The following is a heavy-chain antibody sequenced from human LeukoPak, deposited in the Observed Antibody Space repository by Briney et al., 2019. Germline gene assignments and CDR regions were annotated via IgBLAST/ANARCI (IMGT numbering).Heavy chain of an antibody. D-gene: IGHD1-7*01. CDR2: ISSSSRTI. CDR1: GFTFSSYS. Sequence: PGGSLRLSCAASGFTFSSYSMNWVRQAPGKGLEWVSYISSSSRTISYADSVKGRFTISRDNAKNSLYLQMNSLRAEDTAVYYCARDSELHFDYWGQGTLVTVSS. CDR3: ARDSELHFDY. V-gene: IGHV3-48*01. J-gene: IGHJ4*02.